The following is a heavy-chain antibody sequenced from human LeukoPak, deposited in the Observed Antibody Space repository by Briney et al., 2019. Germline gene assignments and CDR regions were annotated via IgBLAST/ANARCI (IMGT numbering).Heavy chain of an antibody. V-gene: IGHV4-34*01. D-gene: IGHD3-22*01. J-gene: IGHJ3*02. CDR1: GGSISSYY. Sequence: SETLSLTCTVSGGSISSYYWSWIRQPPGKGLEWIGEINHSGSTNYNPSLKSRVTISVDTSKNQFSLKLSSVTAADTAVYYCARDQLYYYGSSGYYRNDAFDIWGQGTMVTVSS. CDR3: ARDQLYYYGSSGYYRNDAFDI. CDR2: INHSGST.